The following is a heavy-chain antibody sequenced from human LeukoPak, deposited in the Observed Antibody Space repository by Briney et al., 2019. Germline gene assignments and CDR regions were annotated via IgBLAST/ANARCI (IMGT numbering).Heavy chain of an antibody. CDR3: ARGRIAAADPYYFDY. J-gene: IGHJ4*02. V-gene: IGHV1-18*01. CDR1: GYTFTSYG. CDR2: ISAYNGNT. D-gene: IGHD6-13*01. Sequence: GASVKVSCKASGYTFTSYGISWVRQAPGQGLEWMGWISAYNGNTHYAQKLQGRVTMTTDTSTRTAYMELRSLRSDDTAVYYCARGRIAAADPYYFDYWGQGTLVTVSS.